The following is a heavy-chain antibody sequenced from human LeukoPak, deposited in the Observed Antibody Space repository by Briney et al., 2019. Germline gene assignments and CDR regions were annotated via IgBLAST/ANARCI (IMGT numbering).Heavy chain of an antibody. D-gene: IGHD4-17*01. CDR2: IYPGDSDT. CDR3: ARHSSYGDYSYYYYYYMDV. V-gene: IGHV5-51*01. Sequence: GESLKISCKGSGYSFTSYWIGWVRQMPGKGLEWMGIIYPGDSDTGYSPSFQGQVTISADKSISTAYLQWSSLKASDTAMYYCARHSSYGDYSYYYYYYMDVWGKGTTVTVSS. CDR1: GYSFTSYW. J-gene: IGHJ6*03.